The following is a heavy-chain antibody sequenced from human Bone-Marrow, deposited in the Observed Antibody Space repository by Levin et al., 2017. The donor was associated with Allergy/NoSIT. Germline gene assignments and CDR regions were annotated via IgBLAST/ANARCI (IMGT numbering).Heavy chain of an antibody. D-gene: IGHD2-2*03. CDR1: GGSISRGGYH. CDR2: IYYSGST. V-gene: IGHV4-31*03. CDR3: AREDGSTFDS. Sequence: SETLSLTCIVSGGSISRGGYHWTWIRQHAGMGLEWIGYIYYSGSTYYNPSLKSRAMISVDTSKNQFSLKVSSATAADTAVYYCAREDGSTFDSWGQGTLVTVSS. J-gene: IGHJ4*02.